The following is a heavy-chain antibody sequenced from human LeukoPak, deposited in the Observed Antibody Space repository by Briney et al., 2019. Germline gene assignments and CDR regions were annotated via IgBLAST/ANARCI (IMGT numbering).Heavy chain of an antibody. Sequence: GGSLRLSCAASGFTFSSYGMHWVRQAPGKGLEWVAVISYDGSNKYYADSVKGRFTISRDNSKNTLYLQMNSLRAEDTAVYYCARAVHCSSTSCYYYYGMDVWGQGTTVTVSS. CDR3: ARAVHCSSTSCYYYYGMDV. V-gene: IGHV3-30*03. CDR1: GFTFSSYG. CDR2: ISYDGSNK. D-gene: IGHD2-2*01. J-gene: IGHJ6*02.